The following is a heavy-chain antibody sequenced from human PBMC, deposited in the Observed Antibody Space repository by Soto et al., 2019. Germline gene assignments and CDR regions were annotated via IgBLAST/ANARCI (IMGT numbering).Heavy chain of an antibody. D-gene: IGHD5-18*01. V-gene: IGHV4-34*01. CDR2: INHSGST. Sequence: PSETLSLTCAVYGGSFSGYYWSWIRRPPGKGLEWIGEINHSGSTNYNPSLKSRVTISVDTSKNQFSLKLSSVTAADTAVYYCARDQRRSPKPTNPDTAMVTVDYYYYGMDVWGQGTTVTVS. CDR1: GGSFSGYY. CDR3: ARDQRRSPKPTNPDTAMVTVDYYYYGMDV. J-gene: IGHJ6*02.